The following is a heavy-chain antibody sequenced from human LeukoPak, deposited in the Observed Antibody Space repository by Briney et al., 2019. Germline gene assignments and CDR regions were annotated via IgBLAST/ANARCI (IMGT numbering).Heavy chain of an antibody. CDR1: GYTFTSYG. CDR2: ISAYNGNT. D-gene: IGHD3-22*01. J-gene: IGHJ5*02. V-gene: IGHV1-18*01. CDR3: ARPVSAYYDSSGYYRPP. Sequence: ASVKVSCKASGYTFTSYGISWVRQAPGQGLEWMGWISAYNGNTNYAQKLQGRVTMTTDTSTSTAYMELRSLRSDDTAVYYCARPVSAYYDSSGYYRPPWGQGTLVTVSS.